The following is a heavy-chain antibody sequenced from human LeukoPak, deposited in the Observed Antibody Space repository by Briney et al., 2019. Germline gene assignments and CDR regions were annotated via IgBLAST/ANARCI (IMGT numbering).Heavy chain of an antibody. CDR1: GGTFSSYA. D-gene: IGHD1-1*01. CDR2: IIPIFGTA. Sequence: ASVKVSCKASGGTFSSYAISWVRQAPGQGLEWMGGIIPIFGTANYAQKFQGRVTITADESTGTAYMELSSLRSEDTAVYYCAAMTDWYDVNWFDPWGQGTLVTVSS. J-gene: IGHJ5*02. CDR3: AAMTDWYDVNWFDP. V-gene: IGHV1-69*01.